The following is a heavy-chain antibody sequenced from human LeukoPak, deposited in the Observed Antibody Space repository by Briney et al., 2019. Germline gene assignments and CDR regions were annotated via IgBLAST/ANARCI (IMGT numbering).Heavy chain of an antibody. CDR1: GGSIRSYY. CDR3: ARGSKAARNDAFDI. V-gene: IGHV4-59*01. Sequence: PSETLSLTCTVSGGSIRSYYWSWIRQPPGKGLEWIGYIYYSGSTNYNPSLKSRVTISVDTSENQFSLKLSSVTAADTAVYYCARGSKAARNDAFDIRGQGTMVTVSS. D-gene: IGHD6-6*01. J-gene: IGHJ3*02. CDR2: IYYSGST.